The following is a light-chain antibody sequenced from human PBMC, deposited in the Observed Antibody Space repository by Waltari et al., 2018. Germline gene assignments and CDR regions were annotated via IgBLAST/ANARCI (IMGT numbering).Light chain of an antibody. J-gene: IGLJ2*01. CDR2: EVN. CDR1: SSDVGTYNL. CDR3: CSYAGSTSSVL. V-gene: IGLV2-23*02. Sequence: QSALTQPASVYGSPGQSITISCTGTSSDVGTYNLVSWYQHHPGKAPRVMIYEVNKRPSGVSNRFSCSKSGNTASLTISGLQAEDEADYYCCSYAGSTSSVLFGGGTKLTVL.